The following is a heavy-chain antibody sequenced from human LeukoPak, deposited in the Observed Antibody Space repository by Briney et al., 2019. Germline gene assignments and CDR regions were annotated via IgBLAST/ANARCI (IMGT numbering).Heavy chain of an antibody. V-gene: IGHV1-69*13. CDR1: GGTFSSYA. CDR3: ARPSSGWYEPYYYGMDV. Sequence: ASVTVSCKASGGTFSSYAISWVRQAPGQGLEWMGGIIPIFGTANYAQKFQGRVTITADESTSTAYMELSSLRSEDTAVYYCARPSSGWYEPYYYGMDVWGQGTTVTVSS. CDR2: IIPIFGTA. J-gene: IGHJ6*02. D-gene: IGHD6-19*01.